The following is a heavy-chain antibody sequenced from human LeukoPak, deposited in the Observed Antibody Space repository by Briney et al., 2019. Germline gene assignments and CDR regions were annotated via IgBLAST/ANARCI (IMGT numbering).Heavy chain of an antibody. Sequence: ASVKVSCKASGYTFTSYDINWVRQATGQGLEWMGWMNPNSGNTGYAQKFQGRVAMTRNTSISTAYMELSSLRSEDTAVYYCARVPGGSYGPDFDYWGPGTLVTVSS. D-gene: IGHD5-18*01. V-gene: IGHV1-8*01. CDR3: ARVPGGSYGPDFDY. CDR2: MNPNSGNT. J-gene: IGHJ4*02. CDR1: GYTFTSYD.